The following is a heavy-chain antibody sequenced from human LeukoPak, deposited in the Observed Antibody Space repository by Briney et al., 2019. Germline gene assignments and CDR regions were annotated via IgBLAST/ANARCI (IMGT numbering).Heavy chain of an antibody. V-gene: IGHV3-11*01. Sequence: GGSLRLSCAASGFTFTDYYMSWIRQAPGKGLEWVSYISASGSIIYYADSVKGRFTISRDNAKNSLYLQLNSLRAEDTAVYYCAKGVTMIVVVITVDYWGQGTLVTVSS. CDR2: ISASGSII. J-gene: IGHJ4*02. D-gene: IGHD3-22*01. CDR1: GFTFTDYY. CDR3: AKGVTMIVVVITVDY.